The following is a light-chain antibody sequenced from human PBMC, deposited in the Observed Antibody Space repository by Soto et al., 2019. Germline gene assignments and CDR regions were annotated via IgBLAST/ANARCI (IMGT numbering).Light chain of an antibody. V-gene: IGKV4-1*01. CDR2: WAS. J-gene: IGKJ1*01. CDR3: QQYYGSPPRT. CDR1: QSVLYSSNNKNY. Sequence: DIVMTQSPDSLAVSLGERATINCKSSQSVLYSSNNKNYLAWYQQQPGQPPKLLISWASTRESGVPDRFSGSGSGTDFTLTISSLQAEDVAVYYCQQYYGSPPRTFGQGTKVEIK.